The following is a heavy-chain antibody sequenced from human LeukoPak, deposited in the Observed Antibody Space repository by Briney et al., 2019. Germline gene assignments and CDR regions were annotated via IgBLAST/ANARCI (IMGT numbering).Heavy chain of an antibody. CDR1: VFTFSSYA. D-gene: IGHD3-22*01. V-gene: IGHV3-23*01. J-gene: IGHJ4*02. CDR3: AKDRAYYYESSGYQFDY. Sequence: GGSLRLSCAASVFTFSSYAVSWVREAPGKGLESGSGISGSGGTTYYADSVKGRFSISRDKSKNTLYLEMNSLRAEDTAVYYCAKDRAYYYESSGYQFDYWGQGTLVTVSS. CDR2: ISGSGGTT.